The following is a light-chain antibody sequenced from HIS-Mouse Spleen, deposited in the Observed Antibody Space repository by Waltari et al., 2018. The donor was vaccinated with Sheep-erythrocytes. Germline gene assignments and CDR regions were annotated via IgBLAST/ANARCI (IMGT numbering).Light chain of an antibody. CDR3: CSYAGSYNHV. Sequence: QSALTQPRSVSGSPGQSVTISCTGTSSDVGGYNYVSWYQQHPGQAPKPMIYDFSKRPSGVPYRFSGSKSGNTASLTISGLQAEDEADYYCCSYAGSYNHVFATGTKVTVL. V-gene: IGLV2-11*01. CDR1: SSDVGGYNY. CDR2: DFS. J-gene: IGLJ1*01.